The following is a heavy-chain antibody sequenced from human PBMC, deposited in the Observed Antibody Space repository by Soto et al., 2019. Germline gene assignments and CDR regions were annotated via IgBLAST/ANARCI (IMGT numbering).Heavy chain of an antibody. CDR1: GFTFSSYA. D-gene: IGHD3-22*01. J-gene: IGHJ6*02. CDR3: ARDMRVVVALGVIYYYYGMDV. CDR2: ISYDGSNK. Sequence: GGSLRLSCAASGFTFSSYAMHWVRQAPGKGLEWVAVISYDGSNKYYADAVKGRFTISRDNSKNTLYLQMNSLRAEDTAVYYCARDMRVVVALGVIYYYYGMDVWCQGTTVTVSS. V-gene: IGHV3-30-3*01.